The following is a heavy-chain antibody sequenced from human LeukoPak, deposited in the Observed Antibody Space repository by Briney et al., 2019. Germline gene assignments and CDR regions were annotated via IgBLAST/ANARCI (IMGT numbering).Heavy chain of an antibody. D-gene: IGHD2-21*01. J-gene: IGHJ2*01. V-gene: IGHV3-53*01. Sequence: GGSLRLSCAASGFTVSTNYMNWVRQAPGKGLEWVSILYSGRDTYYADSVKGRFTISRDNSRNTLFLHMNSLKAEDTAIYYCARVGDHFHWFLDLSGRGTLVAVSS. CDR3: ARVGDHFHWFLDL. CDR1: GFTVSTNY. CDR2: LYSGRDT.